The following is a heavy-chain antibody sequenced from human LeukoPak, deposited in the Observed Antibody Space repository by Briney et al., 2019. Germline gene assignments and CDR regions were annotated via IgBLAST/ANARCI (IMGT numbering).Heavy chain of an antibody. CDR2: IDSDGNRR. D-gene: IGHD2-15*01. CDR3: ARDLNQWSIQFDS. J-gene: IGHJ5*01. V-gene: IGHV3-33*01. Sequence: GGSLRLSCAASGLTVRTNGMHWVRQPPGQGLEWVAAIDSDGNRRYYADSVKGRFTVSRDIYKNIVDLQIDSLRAEDTAAYFCARDLNQWSIQFDSWGQGTLVTVAS. CDR1: GLTVRTNG.